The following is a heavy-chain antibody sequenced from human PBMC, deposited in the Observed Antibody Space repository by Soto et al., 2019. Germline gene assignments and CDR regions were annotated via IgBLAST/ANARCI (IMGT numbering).Heavy chain of an antibody. D-gene: IGHD1-1*01. CDR2: IWNDGSNT. V-gene: IGHV3-33*01. Sequence: QVQLVESGGGVVQPGRSLRLSCGVSGFIFSSFGMHWVRQAPGKGLGWVGFIWNDGSNTDYVDSVEGRFTISRDNSKNTLYLHMNSLRDEYRVVFYCGREGLSRRQPEFDNWGQGTLVTV. J-gene: IGHJ4*02. CDR1: GFIFSSFG. CDR3: GREGLSRRQPEFDN.